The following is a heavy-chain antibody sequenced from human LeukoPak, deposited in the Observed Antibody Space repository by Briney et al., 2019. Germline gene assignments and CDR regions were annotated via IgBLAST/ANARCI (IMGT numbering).Heavy chain of an antibody. J-gene: IGHJ6*03. V-gene: IGHV1-8*03. Sequence: EASVKVSCKTSGYTFTSYDIDWVRQATGQGLEWMGWMNPNSGNTGYAQKFQGRVTITRNTSISTAYMELSSLRSEDTAVYYCARNSYYYYMDVWGKGTTVTVSS. CDR1: GYTFTSYD. CDR2: MNPNSGNT. CDR3: ARNSYYYYMDV.